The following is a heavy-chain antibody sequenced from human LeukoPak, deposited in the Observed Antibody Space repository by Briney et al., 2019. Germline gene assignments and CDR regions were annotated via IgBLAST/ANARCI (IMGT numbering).Heavy chain of an antibody. D-gene: IGHD3-22*01. CDR1: RGSLSVYN. V-gene: IGHV4-34*01. CDR3: ARGRDYDSSGYPDY. CDR2: INHSGST. Sequence: PSGTLSLTPALSRGSLSVYNWRWIRQRPGKRLERIGEINHSGSTNYTPSPKSRVTISVDTSKNQFSLKLSSVTAAETSVYYCARGRDYDSSGYPDYWGQGTLVTVSS. J-gene: IGHJ4*02.